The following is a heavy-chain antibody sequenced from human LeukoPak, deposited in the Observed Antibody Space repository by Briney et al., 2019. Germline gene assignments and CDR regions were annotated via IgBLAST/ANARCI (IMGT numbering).Heavy chain of an antibody. CDR1: GFTFSDYA. J-gene: IGHJ4*02. CDR2: FKTNSGQV. V-gene: IGHV3-23*01. Sequence: GGSLRLSCVASGFTFSDYAMNWVRQAPGKGLEWVSTFKTNSGQVYYAESVRGRFTISRVNSKNTVYLEMSSLRAEDTALYFCARSVPDYTRFDYWGQGTLVTVSS. CDR3: ARSVPDYTRFDY. D-gene: IGHD4-11*01.